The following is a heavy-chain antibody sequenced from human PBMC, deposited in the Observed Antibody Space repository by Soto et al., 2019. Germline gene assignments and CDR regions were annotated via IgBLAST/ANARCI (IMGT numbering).Heavy chain of an antibody. CDR3: ASRPSDKNYYGVFDF. J-gene: IGHJ4*02. Sequence: QVQLVQSGAEVKKPGSSVKVSCKVSGGTFSSYAIGWVRQAPGQGLEWMGGIIPISGSANHAQKFQGRVTFTADESTSTAHMELSSLRSEDTAVYYCASRPSDKNYYGVFDFWGRGTLVAVSS. V-gene: IGHV1-69*01. CDR2: IIPISGSA. D-gene: IGHD3-22*01. CDR1: GGTFSSYA.